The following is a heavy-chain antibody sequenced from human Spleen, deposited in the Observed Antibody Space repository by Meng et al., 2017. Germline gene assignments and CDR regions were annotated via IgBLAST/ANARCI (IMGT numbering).Heavy chain of an antibody. V-gene: IGHV4-59*01. CDR3: ARVVAGTGDY. J-gene: IGHJ4*02. CDR2: IYYSGST. Sequence: QVQLQASGPGLVKPSETLSLSCTVSGGSISSYYWSWIRQPPGKGLEWIGYIYYSGSTNYNPSLKSRVTISVDTSKNQFSLKLNSVTAADTAVYYCARVVAGTGDYWGQGTLVTVSS. D-gene: IGHD6-19*01. CDR1: GGSISSYY.